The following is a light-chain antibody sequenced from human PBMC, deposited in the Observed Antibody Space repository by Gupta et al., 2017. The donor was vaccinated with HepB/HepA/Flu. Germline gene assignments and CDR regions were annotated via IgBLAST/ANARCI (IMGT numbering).Light chain of an antibody. V-gene: IGLV1-40*01. CDR3: QSYDGSLSGYVV. CDR2: GNN. Sequence: QSVLTPPPSVSGAPGPRVPISCTGRSPNIGADYDVHWYQQLPRTAPKLLIYGNNNRPSGVPDRFSGSKSGTSASLAITGLQAEDEADYYCQSYDGSLSGYVVFGGGTKLTVL. J-gene: IGLJ2*01. CDR1: SPNIGADYD.